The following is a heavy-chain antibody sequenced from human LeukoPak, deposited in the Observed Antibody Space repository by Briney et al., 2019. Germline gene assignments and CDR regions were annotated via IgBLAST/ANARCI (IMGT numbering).Heavy chain of an antibody. CDR3: AKLQENLYYYDSSGGNTYYFDY. J-gene: IGHJ4*02. CDR1: GFTFSSYA. V-gene: IGHV3-23*01. D-gene: IGHD3-22*01. CDR2: ISGSGTST. Sequence: GGSLRLSCAASGFTFSSYAMSWVRQAPGKGLEWVSAISGSGTSTYYSDSVKGRFTISRDNSKNTLYLQVNSLRAEDTAVYYCAKLQENLYYYDSSGGNTYYFDYWGQGTLVTVSS.